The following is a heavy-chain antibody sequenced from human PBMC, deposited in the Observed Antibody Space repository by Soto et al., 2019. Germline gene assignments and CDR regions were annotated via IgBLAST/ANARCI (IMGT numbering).Heavy chain of an antibody. Sequence: SETLSLTCAVSCGSISSGGYSWSWIRQPPGKGLEWIGYIYHSGSTYYNPSLKSRVTISVDRSKNQFSLKLSSVTAADTAVYYCARGRTIFGVVTNWFDPWGQGTLVTVSS. V-gene: IGHV4-30-2*01. CDR2: IYHSGST. D-gene: IGHD3-3*01. CDR1: CGSISSGGYS. J-gene: IGHJ5*02. CDR3: ARGRTIFGVVTNWFDP.